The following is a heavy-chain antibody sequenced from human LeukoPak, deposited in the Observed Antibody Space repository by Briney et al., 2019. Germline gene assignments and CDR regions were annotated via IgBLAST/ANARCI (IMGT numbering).Heavy chain of an antibody. CDR1: GYTFTSYY. Sequence: ASVKVSCKASGYTFTSYYMHWVRQAPGQGLEWMGIINPSGGSTSYAQKFQGRVTMTRDMSTSTVYMELSSLRSEDTAVYYCARAAIVGATHLNWFDPWGQGTLVTVSS. J-gene: IGHJ5*02. CDR3: ARAAIVGATHLNWFDP. CDR2: INPSGGST. V-gene: IGHV1-46*01. D-gene: IGHD1-26*01.